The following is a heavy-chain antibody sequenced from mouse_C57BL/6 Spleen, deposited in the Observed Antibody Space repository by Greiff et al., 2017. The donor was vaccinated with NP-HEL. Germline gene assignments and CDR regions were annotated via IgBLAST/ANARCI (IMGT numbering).Heavy chain of an antibody. V-gene: IGHV1-69*01. CDR1: GYSFTSYW. Sequence: QVQLQQPGAELVMPGASVKLSCKASGYSFTSYWMHWVKQRPGQGLEWIGEIDPSDSYTNYNQKFKGKSTLTVDKSSSTAYMQLSSLTSEDSAVYYCARPSNGAYWGQGTLVTVSA. CDR3: ARPSNGAY. D-gene: IGHD4-1*01. J-gene: IGHJ3*01. CDR2: IDPSDSYT.